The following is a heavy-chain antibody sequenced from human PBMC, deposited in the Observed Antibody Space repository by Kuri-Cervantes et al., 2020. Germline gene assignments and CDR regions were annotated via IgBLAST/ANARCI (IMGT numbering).Heavy chain of an antibody. CDR1: GVTFSSSW. J-gene: IGHJ4*02. D-gene: IGHD1-26*01. CDR3: VSGQSPDY. Sequence: GGSLRLSCPASGVTFSSSWMNWVRQAPGKGLEWVTNINQDASEKYKVGSVRGRFAISRDNAKNSLYLQMNSLRAEDTAVYYCVSGQSPDYWGRGTQVTVSS. CDR2: INQDASEK. V-gene: IGHV3-7*01.